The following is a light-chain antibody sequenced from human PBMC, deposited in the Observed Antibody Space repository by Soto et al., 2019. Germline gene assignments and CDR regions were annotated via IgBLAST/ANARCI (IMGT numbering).Light chain of an antibody. J-gene: IGKJ4*01. Sequence: EIVMTQSPATLSVSPGERATLSCRASQSVSSKLAWYQQKPGQAPRLLIYGASSRATGIPDRFSGSGSGTEFTLTISSLQSEDFAVYYCHQYNNWPLTFGGGTKVEIK. CDR2: GAS. CDR3: HQYNNWPLT. CDR1: QSVSSK. V-gene: IGKV3D-15*01.